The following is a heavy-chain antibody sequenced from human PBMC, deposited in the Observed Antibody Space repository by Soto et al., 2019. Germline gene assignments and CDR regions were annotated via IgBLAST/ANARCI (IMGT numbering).Heavy chain of an antibody. D-gene: IGHD6-6*01. CDR1: GFTFSSYG. Sequence: ESGGGVVQPGRSLRLSCAASGFTFSSYGMHWVRQAPGKGLEWVAVISYDGSNKYYADSVKGRFTISRDNSKNTLYLQMNSLRAEETAVYYCAKEARYSSSTRGGYYYGMDVWGQGTTVTVSS. CDR3: AKEARYSSSTRGGYYYGMDV. J-gene: IGHJ6*02. V-gene: IGHV3-30*18. CDR2: ISYDGSNK.